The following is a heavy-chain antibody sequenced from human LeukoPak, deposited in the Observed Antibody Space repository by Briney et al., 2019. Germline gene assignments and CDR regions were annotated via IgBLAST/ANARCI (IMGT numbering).Heavy chain of an antibody. CDR1: GFTFSSYW. D-gene: IGHD1-26*01. CDR3: AKGNSGSYYYYYYMDV. J-gene: IGHJ6*03. V-gene: IGHV3-23*01. CDR2: ISGSGGST. Sequence: GGSLRLSCAASGFTFSSYWMSWVRQAPGKGLEWVSAISGSGGSTYYADSVKGRFTISRDNSKNTLYLQMNSLRAEDTAVYYCAKGNSGSYYYYYYMDVWGKGTTVTVSS.